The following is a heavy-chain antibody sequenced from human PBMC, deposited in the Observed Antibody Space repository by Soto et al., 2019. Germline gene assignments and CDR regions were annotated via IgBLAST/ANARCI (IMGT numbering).Heavy chain of an antibody. J-gene: IGHJ4*02. D-gene: IGHD4-17*01. Sequence: QVQLQQWGAGLLKPSETLSLTCAVYGGSFSGYYWSWIRQPPGKGLEWIGEINHSGSTNYNPSLKSRVTLSVDTSKNQFSLKLSSVAAADTAVYYWARGLVYGDRQFDYWGQGNLVTVSS. V-gene: IGHV4-34*01. CDR3: ARGLVYGDRQFDY. CDR2: INHSGST. CDR1: GGSFSGYY.